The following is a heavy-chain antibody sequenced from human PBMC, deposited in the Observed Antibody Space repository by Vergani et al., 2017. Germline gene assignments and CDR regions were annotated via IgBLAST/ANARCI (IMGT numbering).Heavy chain of an antibody. V-gene: IGHV3-23*01. CDR2: ISGSGGST. CDR1: GFTFSNYV. D-gene: IGHD1-26*01. J-gene: IGHJ6*03. CDR3: AKDQGVXGATTLSNYYMDV. Sequence: EVQVLESGGGLVQPGGSLRLSCAASGFTFSNYVMSWVRQAPGKGLEWVSGISGSGGSTYYADSVKGRFTISRDNSKNTLYLQMNSLRAEDTAIYYCAKDQGVXGATTLSNYYMDVWGKGTMVTVSS.